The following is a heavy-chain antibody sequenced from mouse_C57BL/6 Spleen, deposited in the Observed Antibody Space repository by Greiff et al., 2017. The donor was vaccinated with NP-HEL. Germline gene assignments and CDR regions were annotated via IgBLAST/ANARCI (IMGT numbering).Heavy chain of an antibody. CDR3: ARDRRGY. CDR2: ISYDGSN. Sequence: EVQLVESGPGLVKPSQSLSLTCSVTGYSITSGYYWNWIRQFPGNKLEWMGYISYDGSNNYNPSLKNRISITRDTSKNQFFLKLNSVTTEDTATYYCARDRRGYWGQGTTLTVSS. CDR1: GYSITSGYY. V-gene: IGHV3-6*01. J-gene: IGHJ2*01.